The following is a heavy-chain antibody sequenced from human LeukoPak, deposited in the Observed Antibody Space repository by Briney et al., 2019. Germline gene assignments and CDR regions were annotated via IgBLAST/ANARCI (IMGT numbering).Heavy chain of an antibody. CDR2: INPNSGGT. CDR1: GYTFTGYY. V-gene: IGHV1-2*02. Sequence: GASVKVSCKASGYTFTGYYMHWVRQALGQGLEWMGWINPNSGGTNYAQKFQGRVTMTRDTSISTAYMELSRLRSDDTAVYYCARDLYCSGGSCYPRWGQGTLVTVSS. CDR3: ARDLYCSGGSCYPR. D-gene: IGHD2-15*01. J-gene: IGHJ4*02.